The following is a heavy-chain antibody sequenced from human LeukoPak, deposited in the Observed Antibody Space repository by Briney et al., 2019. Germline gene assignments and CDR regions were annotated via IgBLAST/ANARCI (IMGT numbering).Heavy chain of an antibody. CDR3: ARESSGWHDF. D-gene: IGHD6-19*01. J-gene: IGHJ4*02. CDR1: GGSISSYY. CDR2: IYYTGTT. Sequence: PSETLSLTCTVSGGSISSYYRSWIRQPPGKGLEWIGYIYYTGTTNYNPSLKSRVTISVDTSKNQFSLKLSSVTAADTAVYYCARESSGWHDFWGPGALITVSS. V-gene: IGHV4-59*01.